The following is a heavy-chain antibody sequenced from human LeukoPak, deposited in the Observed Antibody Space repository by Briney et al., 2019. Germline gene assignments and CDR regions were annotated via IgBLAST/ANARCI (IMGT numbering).Heavy chain of an antibody. J-gene: IGHJ4*02. CDR3: VTGEAVVTISPPTLDY. CDR2: INPSGGST. D-gene: IGHD4-23*01. CDR1: GYTFTSYY. Sequence: GASVKVSCKASGYTFTSYYMHWVRQAPGQGLEWMGIINPSGGSTSYAQKFQGRVTMTTDTSTSTAYMELSSLRSEDTAVYYCVTGEAVVTISPPTLDYWGQGTLVTVSS. V-gene: IGHV1-46*01.